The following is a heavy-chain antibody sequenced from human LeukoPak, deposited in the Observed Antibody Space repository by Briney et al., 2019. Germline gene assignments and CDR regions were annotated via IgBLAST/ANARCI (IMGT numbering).Heavy chain of an antibody. J-gene: IGHJ4*02. CDR1: GFTFDDYA. Sequence: GGSLRLSCAASGFTFDDYAMHWVRQAPGKGLEWVSGISWNSGSIGYADSVKGRFTISRDNSKNSLYLQMNSLRAEDMALYYCAKDADYGGNSGPFDYWGQGTLVTVSS. V-gene: IGHV3-9*03. D-gene: IGHD4-23*01. CDR2: ISWNSGSI. CDR3: AKDADYGGNSGPFDY.